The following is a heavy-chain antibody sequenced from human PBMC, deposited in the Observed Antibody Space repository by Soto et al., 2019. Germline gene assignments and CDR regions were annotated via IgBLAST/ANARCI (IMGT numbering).Heavy chain of an antibody. CDR1: GYTFTSYY. J-gene: IGHJ4*02. V-gene: IGHV1-46*01. CDR2: INPSGGST. D-gene: IGHD6-19*01. CDR3: ARPGIAVAGLLLY. Sequence: QVPLVQSGAEVKKPGASVKVSCKASGYTFTSYYMHWVRQAPGQGLEWMGIINPSGGSTSYAQKFQRRVSMTRDTSTSTVDMELSSLRSEDTAVYYCARPGIAVAGLLLYWGQGTLVTVSS.